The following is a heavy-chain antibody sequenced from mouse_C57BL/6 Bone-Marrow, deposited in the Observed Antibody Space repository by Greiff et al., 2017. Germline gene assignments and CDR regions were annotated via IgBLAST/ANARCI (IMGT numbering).Heavy chain of an antibody. Sequence: EVKLMESEGGLVQPGSSMKLSCTASGFTFSDYYMAWVRQVPEKGLEWVANINYDGSSTYYLDSLKSRFIISRDNAKNILYLQMSSLKSEDTATYYCARPLYGSSSIAYWGQGTLVTVSA. V-gene: IGHV5-16*01. J-gene: IGHJ3*01. CDR3: ARPLYGSSSIAY. D-gene: IGHD1-1*01. CDR2: INYDGSST. CDR1: GFTFSDYY.